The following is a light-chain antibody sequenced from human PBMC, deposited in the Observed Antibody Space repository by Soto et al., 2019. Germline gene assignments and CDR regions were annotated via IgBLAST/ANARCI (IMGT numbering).Light chain of an antibody. CDR1: SSDVGSYNL. V-gene: IGLV2-23*03. J-gene: IGLJ1*01. CDR2: EGS. CDR3: SSYAGSCSFPYV. Sequence: QSALTQPASVSGSPEQSITISCTGTSSDVGSYNLVSWYQQHPGKAPKLMIYEGSERPSGVSNRFSGSKSGNTASLTISGLQAEDEADYYCSSYAGSCSFPYVFGTGTKVTVL.